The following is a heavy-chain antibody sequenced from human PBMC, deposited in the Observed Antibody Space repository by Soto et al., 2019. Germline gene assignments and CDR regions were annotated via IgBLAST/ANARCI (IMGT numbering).Heavy chain of an antibody. Sequence: GGSLRLSCAASGFTFSSFAMSWVRQAPGKGLDRVSAISGSGGSTYSADSVMGRFTISRDNSKNTLYLQMSSLRADDTAVYYCVRWFSAGKGYPSDFWGQGSLVTVSS. J-gene: IGHJ4*02. V-gene: IGHV3-23*01. CDR3: VRWFSAGKGYPSDF. CDR1: GFTFSSFA. D-gene: IGHD3-10*01. CDR2: ISGSGGST.